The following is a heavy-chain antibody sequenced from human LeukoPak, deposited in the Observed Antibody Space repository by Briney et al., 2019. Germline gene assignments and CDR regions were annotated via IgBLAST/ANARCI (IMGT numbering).Heavy chain of an antibody. CDR3: ARAGGNGYNYGSYFDY. CDR1: GFTFSSYP. CDR2: ISYDGSNK. V-gene: IGHV3-30-3*01. Sequence: GGSLRLSCAASGFTFSSYPIHWVRQAPGKGLEWVAVISYDGSNKYYADSVKGRFTASRDNSKNTLYLQMNSLRAEDTAVYYCARAGGNGYNYGSYFDYWGQGTLVTVSS. D-gene: IGHD5-24*01. J-gene: IGHJ4*02.